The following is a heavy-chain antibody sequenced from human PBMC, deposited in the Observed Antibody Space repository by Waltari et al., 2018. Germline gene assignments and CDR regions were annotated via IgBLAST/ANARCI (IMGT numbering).Heavy chain of an antibody. V-gene: IGHV1-69*01. D-gene: IGHD2-8*01. CDR1: GGTFSSYA. J-gene: IGHJ4*02. CDR2: TIPIFVTP. Sequence: QVQLVQSGAEVKKPGSSVKVSCKASGGTFSSYAISWVRQAPGQGLEWMGGTIPIFVTPNYAQTFQGQVTITADESTSTAYMELSSLRSEDTAVYYCARGVLMVSEEYGGMGYWGQGTLVTVSS. CDR3: ARGVLMVSEEYGGMGY.